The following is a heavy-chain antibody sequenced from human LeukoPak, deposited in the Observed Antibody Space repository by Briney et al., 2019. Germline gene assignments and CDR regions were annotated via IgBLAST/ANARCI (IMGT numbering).Heavy chain of an antibody. J-gene: IGHJ4*02. CDR3: AKNGGTGGYIDY. CDR1: GGSISSSSYY. Sequence: SETLSLTCTVSGGSISSSSYYWGWIRQPPGKGLEWIGSIYYSGSTYYNPSLKSRVTISVDTSKNQFSLKLSSVTAADTAVYYWAKNGGTGGYIDYWGQGTLVTVSS. V-gene: IGHV4-39*07. D-gene: IGHD4-23*01. CDR2: IYYSGST.